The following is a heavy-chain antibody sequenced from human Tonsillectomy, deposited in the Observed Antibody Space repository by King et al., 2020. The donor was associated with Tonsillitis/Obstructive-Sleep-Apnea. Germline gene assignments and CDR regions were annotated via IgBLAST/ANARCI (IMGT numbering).Heavy chain of an antibody. J-gene: IGHJ4*02. Sequence: QLVQSGAELKKPGASVKVSCKASGYTFTRNYVHWVRQAPGQGLEWMGIINPSDGITTYAQRFQGRVTMTRDTSTSTVKMELSSLRAEDTAVYYCVRDDKDGRHLDYWGQGSLVSVSS. CDR1: GYTFTRNY. V-gene: IGHV1-46*01. D-gene: IGHD2-15*01. CDR3: VRDDKDGRHLDY. CDR2: INPSDGIT.